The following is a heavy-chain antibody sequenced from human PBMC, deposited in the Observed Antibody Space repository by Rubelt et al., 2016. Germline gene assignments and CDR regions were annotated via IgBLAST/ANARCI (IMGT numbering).Heavy chain of an antibody. CDR2: IWYDGSSK. Sequence: TFSSYGMHWVRQAPGKGLEWVAVIWYDGSSKYYADSVKGRFTISRDNSKNTLYLQMNSLRAEDTAVYYCVASKNDAFDIWGQGTMVTVSS. J-gene: IGHJ3*02. V-gene: IGHV3-33*01. CDR1: TFSSYG. CDR3: VASKNDAFDI.